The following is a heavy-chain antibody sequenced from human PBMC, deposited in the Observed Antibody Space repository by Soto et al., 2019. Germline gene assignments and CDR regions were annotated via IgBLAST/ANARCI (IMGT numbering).Heavy chain of an antibody. D-gene: IGHD6-6*01. V-gene: IGHV3-30*03. Sequence: PGGSLRLSCAASGFTFSSYGMHWVRQAPGKGLEWVAVISYDGSNKYYADSVKGRFTISRDNSKNTLYLQMNSLRAEDTAVYYCAVRLAARPREFDYWGQGTLVTVSS. CDR3: AVRLAARPREFDY. CDR2: ISYDGSNK. CDR1: GFTFSSYG. J-gene: IGHJ4*02.